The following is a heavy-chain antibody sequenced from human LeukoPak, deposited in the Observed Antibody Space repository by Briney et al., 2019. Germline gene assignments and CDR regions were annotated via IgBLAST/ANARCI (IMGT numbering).Heavy chain of an antibody. CDR3: ARIDIAAPNPWYFDL. Sequence: PGGSLRLSCAASGFTFSSYAMHWVRQAPGKGLEWVAVISYDGSNKYYADSVKGRFTISRDNSKNTLYLQMNSLRAEDTAVYYCARIDIAAPNPWYFDLWGRGTLVTVSS. J-gene: IGHJ2*01. D-gene: IGHD6-13*01. V-gene: IGHV3-30-3*01. CDR2: ISYDGSNK. CDR1: GFTFSSYA.